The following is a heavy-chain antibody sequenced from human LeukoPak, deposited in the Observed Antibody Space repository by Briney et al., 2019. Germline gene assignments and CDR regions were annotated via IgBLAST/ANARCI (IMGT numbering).Heavy chain of an antibody. Sequence: PGGSLRLSCAASGFGFSNFWMSWVRQAPGKGPEWVASIKEDGSLKNYVDSVEGRFTVSRDNAKNTLYLQMNSLRLEDTAVYYCVRDWAPASMQAAPFDCWGQGTLVTVSS. CDR1: GFGFSNFW. V-gene: IGHV3-7*01. J-gene: IGHJ4*02. D-gene: IGHD2/OR15-2a*01. CDR3: VRDWAPASMQAAPFDC. CDR2: IKEDGSLK.